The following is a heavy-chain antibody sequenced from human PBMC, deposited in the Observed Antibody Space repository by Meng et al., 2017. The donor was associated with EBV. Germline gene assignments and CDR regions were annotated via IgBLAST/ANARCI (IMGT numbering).Heavy chain of an antibody. J-gene: IGHJ5*02. Sequence: QFTCKGSAPTRVKPTQTLTLTCTFSGFSLSTSGVGVGWIRQPPGNALEWLALIYWDDDKRYSPSLKSRLTITKDTSKNQVVLTMTNMDPVDTATYYCAHRRDEYSSSWYGWFDPWGQGTLVTVSS. V-gene: IGHV2-5*02. CDR2: IYWDDDK. CDR3: AHRRDEYSSSWYGWFDP. D-gene: IGHD6-13*01. CDR1: GFSLSTSGVG.